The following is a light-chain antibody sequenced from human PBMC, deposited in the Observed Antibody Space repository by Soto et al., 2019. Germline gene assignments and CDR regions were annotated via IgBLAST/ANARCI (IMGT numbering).Light chain of an antibody. CDR3: QVWDSSSDRVV. J-gene: IGLJ2*01. V-gene: IGLV3-21*02. CDR2: DDS. Sequence: SSELTQPPSVSVAPGQTARITCGGNNIGSKSVHWYQQKPGQAPVLVVYDDSDWPSGIPERFSGSNSGNTATLTISRVEAGDEADYYCQVWDSSSDRVVFGGGTKVTVL. CDR1: NIGSKS.